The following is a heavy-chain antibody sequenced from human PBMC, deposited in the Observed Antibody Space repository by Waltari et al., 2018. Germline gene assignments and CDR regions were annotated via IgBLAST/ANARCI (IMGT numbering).Heavy chain of an antibody. CDR3: ARERGRTPDAFDM. Sequence: EVQLVESGGGLMQPGGSLRLSCAASGFNVSDNYMNWLRQSPGKGLGWVSGIYSGVGTYYALSVKGRFTIARDDSQNTLYLQMNSLRVEDTAVYYCARERGRTPDAFDMWGQGTMVTVSS. CDR1: GFNVSDNY. V-gene: IGHV3-53*01. J-gene: IGHJ3*02. CDR2: IYSGVGT. D-gene: IGHD2-15*01.